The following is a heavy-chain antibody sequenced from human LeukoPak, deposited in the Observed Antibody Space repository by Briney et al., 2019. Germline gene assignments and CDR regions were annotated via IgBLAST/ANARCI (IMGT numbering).Heavy chain of an antibody. J-gene: IGHJ4*02. V-gene: IGHV1-69*05. D-gene: IGHD2-15*01. CDR2: IIPIFGTA. CDR1: GYTFTSYD. Sequence: ASVKVSCKASGYTFTSYDINWVRQAPGQGLEWMGGIIPIFGTANYAQKFQGRVTMTTDTSTSTAYMELRSLRSDDTAVYYCAREGCSGGSCSDWGQGTLVTVSS. CDR3: AREGCSGGSCSD.